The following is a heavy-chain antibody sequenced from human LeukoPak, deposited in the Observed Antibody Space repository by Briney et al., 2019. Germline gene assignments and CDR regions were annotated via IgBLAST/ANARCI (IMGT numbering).Heavy chain of an antibody. CDR2: ISSSSSTI. CDR3: ASDSSSRGY. D-gene: IGHD6-6*01. V-gene: IGHV3-48*01. CDR1: GFTFSSYS. Sequence: GGSLRLSCAASGFTFSSYSMTWVRQAPGKGLEWVSYISSSSSTIYYADSVKGRFTISRDNAKNSLYLQMNSLRAEDTAVYYCASDSSSRGYWGQGTLVTVSS. J-gene: IGHJ4*02.